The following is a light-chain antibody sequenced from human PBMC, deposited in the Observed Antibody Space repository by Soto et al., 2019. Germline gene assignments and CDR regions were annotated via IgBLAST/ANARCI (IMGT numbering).Light chain of an antibody. Sequence: DIQMTQSPSSLSASVRDRVTITCRASQGTRNDLGWYQQKPGKAPKRLICTASNLQSGAPSRFSGSGSGTEFTLTISSLQPEDIATYYCQQYENLPTFGQGTRLEIK. CDR2: TAS. CDR1: QGTRND. J-gene: IGKJ5*01. CDR3: QQYENLPT. V-gene: IGKV1-17*01.